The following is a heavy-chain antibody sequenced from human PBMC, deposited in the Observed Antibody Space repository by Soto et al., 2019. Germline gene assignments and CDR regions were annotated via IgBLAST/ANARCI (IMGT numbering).Heavy chain of an antibody. Sequence: GGSLRLSCSASGVTFSDYYMSWIRQAPGKGLEWVSYISSSSSTIYYADSVKGRFTISRDNAKNSLYLQMNSLRDEDTAVYYCARDKGYLVVPADHYYGMDVWCQAITVTVS. D-gene: IGHD2-2*01. V-gene: IGHV3-11*04. CDR2: ISSSSSTI. J-gene: IGHJ6*02. CDR1: GVTFSDYY. CDR3: ARDKGYLVVPADHYYGMDV.